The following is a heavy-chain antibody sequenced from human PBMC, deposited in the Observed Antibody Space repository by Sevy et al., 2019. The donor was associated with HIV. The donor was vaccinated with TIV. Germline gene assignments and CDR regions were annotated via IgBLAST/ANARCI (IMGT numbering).Heavy chain of an antibody. V-gene: IGHV3-23*01. CDR2: ISGSGART. J-gene: IGHJ3*02. D-gene: IGHD4-4*01. CDR3: AKNLLTTVTTDDAFDI. Sequence: GGSLRLSCAASGFTFNNYALTWVRQAPGKGLEWVSTISGSGARTDYADSVRGRFTISRDSSKNTLYLQMSGLRAEDTATYFCAKNLLTTVTTDDAFDIWGQGTVVTVSS. CDR1: GFTFNNYA.